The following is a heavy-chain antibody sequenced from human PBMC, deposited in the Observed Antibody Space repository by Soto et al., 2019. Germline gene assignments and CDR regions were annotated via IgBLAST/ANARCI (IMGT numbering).Heavy chain of an antibody. J-gene: IGHJ4*02. Sequence: TVTCVPSPQTSKIYAMSWALYVAGKGLEWVSGISGSGGNTDYSDSVKGRFTISRDNFKNMLYLQMNSLRAEDTAVYYCAKDLARIASRGALDFWGQGALVTVSS. CDR2: ISGSGGNT. CDR3: AKDLARIASRGALDF. V-gene: IGHV3-23*01. CDR1: PQTSKIYA. D-gene: IGHD6-13*01.